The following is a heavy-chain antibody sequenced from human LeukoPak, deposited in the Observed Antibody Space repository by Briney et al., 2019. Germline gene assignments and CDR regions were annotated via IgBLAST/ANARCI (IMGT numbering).Heavy chain of an antibody. Sequence: SETLSLTCAVDGGSFSGYYWSWIRQPPGKGLEWIGEINHSGSTNYNPSLKSRVTISVDTSKNQFSLKLSSVTAADTAVYYCARGPYGSGSFFDYWGQGTLVTVSS. CDR2: INHSGST. CDR3: ARGPYGSGSFFDY. D-gene: IGHD3-10*01. CDR1: GGSFSGYY. V-gene: IGHV4-34*01. J-gene: IGHJ4*02.